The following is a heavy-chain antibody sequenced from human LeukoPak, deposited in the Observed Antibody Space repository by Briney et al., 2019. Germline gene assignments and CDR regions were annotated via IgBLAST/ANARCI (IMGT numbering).Heavy chain of an antibody. V-gene: IGHV4-34*01. Sequence: SETLSLTCTVSGGFFSGYYWSWIRQPPGKGLDWIGEINHSGSTNYNPYLKSRGPISVDTYKNQFPLKLSSMTAADTAVYDWSRGRNYYDSSGYYHFRYFDYWGQRTMVT. CDR3: SRGRNYYDSSGYYHFRYFDY. CDR1: GGFFSGYY. J-gene: IGHJ4*02. D-gene: IGHD3-22*01. CDR2: INHSGST.